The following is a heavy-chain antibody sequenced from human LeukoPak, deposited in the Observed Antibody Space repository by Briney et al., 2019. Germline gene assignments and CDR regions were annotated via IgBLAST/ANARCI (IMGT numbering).Heavy chain of an antibody. J-gene: IGHJ3*02. CDR1: GFTFDDYA. Sequence: GRSLRLSCAGSGFTFDDYAMHWVRQAPGKGLERVAGISWNSGSIGYADSVKGRFTISRDNAKNSLDLQMESLRAEDTAVYYCAKDTGSPADAITMEDNAFDIWGQGTMVTVSS. V-gene: IGHV3-9*01. CDR2: ISWNSGSI. CDR3: AKDTGSPADAITMEDNAFDI. D-gene: IGHD3-3*01.